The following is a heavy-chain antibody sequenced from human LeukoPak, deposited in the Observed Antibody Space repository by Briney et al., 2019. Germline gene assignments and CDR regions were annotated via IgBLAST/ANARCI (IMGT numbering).Heavy chain of an antibody. CDR2: INPHSGDT. CDR1: GYTFTSYY. Sequence: GASVKVSCKASGYTFTSYYMHWVRQAPGQGLEWMGWINPHSGDTNYAHKSQGRVTMTRDTSISIAYMELSSLKSDDTAVYYCAREGGSSYGYAYHWGQGTLVTVSS. CDR3: AREGGSSYGYAYH. D-gene: IGHD5-18*01. V-gene: IGHV1-2*07. J-gene: IGHJ5*02.